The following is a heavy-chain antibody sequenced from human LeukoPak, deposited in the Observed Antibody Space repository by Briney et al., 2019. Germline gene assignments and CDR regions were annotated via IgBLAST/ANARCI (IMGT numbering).Heavy chain of an antibody. CDR3: AKDPTTTVTTFEGDY. D-gene: IGHD4-17*01. V-gene: IGHV3-7*01. CDR2: IKQDGSEK. J-gene: IGHJ4*02. CDR1: GFTFSSYW. Sequence: GGSLRLSCAASGFTFSSYWMSWVRQAPGKGLEWVANIKQDGSEKYYVDSVKGRFTISRDNAKNSLYLQMNSLRAEDTAVYYCAKDPTTTVTTFEGDYWGQGTLVTVSS.